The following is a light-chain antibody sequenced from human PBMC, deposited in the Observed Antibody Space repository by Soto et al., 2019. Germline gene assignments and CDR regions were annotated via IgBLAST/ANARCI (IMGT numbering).Light chain of an antibody. CDR1: SSDVDTYNY. J-gene: IGLJ1*01. CDR2: QVT. CDR3: SSYTDSSNYV. V-gene: IGLV2-14*01. Sequence: QSALTQPASVSGSPGQSITISCTGTSSDVDTYNYVSWYQQQPGKAPKLMIYQVTNRPSGVSNRFSGSRSGNTASLTISGLQAEDEADYYCSSYTDSSNYVFGTGTKLTVL.